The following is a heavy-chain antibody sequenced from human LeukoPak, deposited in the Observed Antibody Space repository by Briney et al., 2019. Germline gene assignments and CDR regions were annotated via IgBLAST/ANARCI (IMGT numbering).Heavy chain of an antibody. V-gene: IGHV4-38-2*01. CDR1: GYSISSGFY. CDR3: VVATIPSTLDY. CDR2: MYHSGSI. D-gene: IGHD5-12*01. J-gene: IGHJ4*02. Sequence: PSETLSLTCGVSGYSISSGFYWGWIRQPPGKGLEWIGSMYHSGSIYYNRSLKSRVTISADTSNNHLSLKLSSVTAADTAVYYCVVATIPSTLDYWGQGTLVTVSS.